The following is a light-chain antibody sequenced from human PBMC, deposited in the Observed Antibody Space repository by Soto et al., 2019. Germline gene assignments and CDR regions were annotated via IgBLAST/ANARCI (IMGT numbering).Light chain of an antibody. V-gene: IGLV6-57*01. J-gene: IGLJ3*02. CDR2: EDN. CDR1: SGSIASNY. CDR3: QSYDATKQV. Sequence: NFMLTQPHSVSESPGKTVIISCTRSSGSIASNYVQWYQQRPGSSPTTVIYEDNQRPSGVPDRFSGSIDSSSNSASLTISGLETEDEADYYCQSYDATKQVFGGGTKLTVL.